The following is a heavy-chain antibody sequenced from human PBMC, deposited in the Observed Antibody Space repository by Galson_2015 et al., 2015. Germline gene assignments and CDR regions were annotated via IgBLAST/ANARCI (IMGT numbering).Heavy chain of an antibody. J-gene: IGHJ3*01. CDR1: GESFSGYY. V-gene: IGHV4-34*01. CDR3: ARNGLGYGFDV. Sequence: VYGESFSGYYWSWIRQTPGEGLEWIAEIHHSGGTNFNPSLRSRVTISIDTSKKQFALKLNSVTAADTAVYYCARNGLGYGFDVWGQGAMITVSS. CDR2: IHHSGGT.